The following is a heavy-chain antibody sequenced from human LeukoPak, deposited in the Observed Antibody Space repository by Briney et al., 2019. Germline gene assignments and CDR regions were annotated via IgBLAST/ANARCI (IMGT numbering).Heavy chain of an antibody. CDR2: IFTSGWT. CDR3: ATSHDVKTAPYDL. J-gene: IGHJ5*02. D-gene: IGHD2-21*01. CDR1: GGSISSYY. V-gene: IGHV4-4*09. Sequence: SETLSLTCTVSGGSISSYYWSWVRQSPGKGLEWVGYIFTSGWTDYNPSLKSRVTMSVDTSKNQLSMELRFLTAADTAVYYCATSHDVKTAPYDLWGQGTLVTVSS.